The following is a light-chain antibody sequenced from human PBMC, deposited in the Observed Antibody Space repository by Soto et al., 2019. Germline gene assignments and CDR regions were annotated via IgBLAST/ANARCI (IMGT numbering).Light chain of an antibody. CDR2: GNS. CDR3: QSYDSSLSAHYV. Sequence: QSALTQPPSVSGAPGQRVTISCTGSSSNIGAGYDVHWYQQLPGTAPKLLIYGNSNRPSGVPDRFSGSKSGTSASLAITGLQAEDEADYYCQSYDSSLSAHYVFGPGTKLTVL. CDR1: SSNIGAGYD. J-gene: IGLJ1*01. V-gene: IGLV1-40*01.